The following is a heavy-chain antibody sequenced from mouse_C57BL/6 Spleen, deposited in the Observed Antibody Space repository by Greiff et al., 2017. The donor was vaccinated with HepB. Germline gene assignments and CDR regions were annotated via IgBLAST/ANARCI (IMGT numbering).Heavy chain of an antibody. CDR1: GFTFNDYQ. CDR2: IRNKANGYTT. CDR3: VKAVSSGSSYTRFAY. D-gene: IGHD1-1*01. V-gene: IGHV7-4*01. Sequence: EVNVVESGGGLVQPGASLRLSCAASGFTFNDYQMSWVRQAPGKAPEWLALIRNKANGYTTEYTASVKGRFTISRDNSQNILYLQMNTLRAEDSATDYCVKAVSSGSSYTRFAYWGQGTLVTVSA. J-gene: IGHJ3*01.